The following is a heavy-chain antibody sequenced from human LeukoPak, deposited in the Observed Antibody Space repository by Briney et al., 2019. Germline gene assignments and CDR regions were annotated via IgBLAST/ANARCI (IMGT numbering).Heavy chain of an antibody. Sequence: GGSLRLSCAASGFTFSSYWMSWVRQAPGKGLEWVANIKQDGSEKYYVDSVKGRFTISRDNAKNSLYLQMNSLRAEDTAVYYCARDPGGYSNYGGYYYYHGMDVWGQGTTVTVSS. J-gene: IGHJ6*02. CDR1: GFTFSSYW. CDR3: ARDPGGYSNYGGYYYYHGMDV. CDR2: IKQDGSEK. D-gene: IGHD4-11*01. V-gene: IGHV3-7*01.